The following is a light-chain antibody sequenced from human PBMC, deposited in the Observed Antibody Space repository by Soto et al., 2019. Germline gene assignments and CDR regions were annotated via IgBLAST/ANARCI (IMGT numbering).Light chain of an antibody. CDR2: KVP. Sequence: DIVMTQTPLSSPVTLGQAASISCRSSQSLLHSDGNTYLSWFQQRPGQPPRTLMYKVPDRFSGVPERLSGSGAGTDFILTISRVESEDVGVYYCMQGTQSHWTFGGGTKVEIK. J-gene: IGKJ1*01. CDR1: QSLLHSDGNTY. CDR3: MQGTQSHWT. V-gene: IGKV2-24*01.